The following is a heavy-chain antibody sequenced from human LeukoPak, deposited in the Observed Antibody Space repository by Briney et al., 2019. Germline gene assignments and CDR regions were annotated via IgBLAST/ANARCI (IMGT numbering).Heavy chain of an antibody. D-gene: IGHD5-18*01. J-gene: IGHJ4*02. Sequence: GGSPRLSCAASGFTFSSYAMHWVRQAPGKGLEWVAVISYDGSNKYYADSVKGRFTISRDNSKNTLYLQMNSLRAEDTAVYYCARPPATAMVTRFDYWGQGTLVTVSS. CDR3: ARPPATAMVTRFDY. CDR1: GFTFSSYA. CDR2: ISYDGSNK. V-gene: IGHV3-30*01.